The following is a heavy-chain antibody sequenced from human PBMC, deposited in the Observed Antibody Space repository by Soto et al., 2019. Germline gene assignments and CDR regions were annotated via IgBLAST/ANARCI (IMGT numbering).Heavy chain of an antibody. CDR2: IYYSGST. J-gene: IGHJ4*02. CDR3: ARSEATWDFDY. V-gene: IGHV4-30-4*01. CDR1: GGSISSGDYY. D-gene: IGHD5-12*01. Sequence: SETLSLTCTVSGGSISSGDYYWSWIRQPPGKGLEWIGYIYYSGSTYYNPSLKSRVTISVDTSKNQFSLKLSSVTAADTAVYYCARSEATWDFDYWGQGTLVTVSS.